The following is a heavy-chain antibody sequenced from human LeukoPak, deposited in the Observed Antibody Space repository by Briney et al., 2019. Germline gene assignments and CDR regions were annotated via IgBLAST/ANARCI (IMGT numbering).Heavy chain of an antibody. CDR2: IIPILGIA. J-gene: IGHJ3*02. Sequence: SVKVSCKASGGTFSSYAISWVRQAPGQGLEWMGRIIPILGIANYAQKFQGRVTITADKSTSTAYMELSSLRSGDTAVYYCARTQYYYDSSGSLRIDAFDIWGQGTMVTVSS. CDR3: ARTQYYYDSSGSLRIDAFDI. CDR1: GGTFSSYA. V-gene: IGHV1-69*04. D-gene: IGHD3-22*01.